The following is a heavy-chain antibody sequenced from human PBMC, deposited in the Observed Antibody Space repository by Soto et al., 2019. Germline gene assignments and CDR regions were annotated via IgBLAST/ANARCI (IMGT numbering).Heavy chain of an antibody. D-gene: IGHD3-16*02. J-gene: IGHJ5*02. CDR2: IYRGDSDI. CDR3: ARLLLSRVDFDP. V-gene: IGHV5-51*01. CDR1: GYSFTSYW. Sequence: PGESLKISCKGSGYSFTSYWIAWVRQMPGKGLEWMGIIYRGDSDIRYSPSFQGQVTMSTDKSISTAYLQWDSLKASDTAMYYCARLLLSRVDFDPWGQGTLVTVSS.